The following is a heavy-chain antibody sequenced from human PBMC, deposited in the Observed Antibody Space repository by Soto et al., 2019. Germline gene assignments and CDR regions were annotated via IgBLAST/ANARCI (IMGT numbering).Heavy chain of an antibody. CDR1: GFTFSSYS. D-gene: IGHD3-10*01. J-gene: IGHJ3*02. V-gene: IGHV3-21*01. Sequence: EVQLVESGGGLVKPGGSLRLSCAASGFTFSSYSMNWVRQAPGKGLEWVSSISSSSSYIYYADSVKGRFTISRDNAKNPLQLQMNSLGAEDTAVYYWARDRGGDLKAFDIWGQGTMVTVSS. CDR3: ARDRGGDLKAFDI. CDR2: ISSSSSYI.